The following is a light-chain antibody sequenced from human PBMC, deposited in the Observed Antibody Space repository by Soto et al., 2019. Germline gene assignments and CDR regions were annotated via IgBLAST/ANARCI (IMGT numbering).Light chain of an antibody. CDR2: GIS. CDR1: QSVNSN. V-gene: IGKV3-15*01. Sequence: EMVMTQSPAILSVSPGESATLSCRASQSVNSNYLAWYQQHPGQPPRLLIYGISTRATGIPARFSGSGSGTEFSLTTSSLQSEVFAVHYCHQYSKWPITFGQGTRLEIK. J-gene: IGKJ5*01. CDR3: HQYSKWPIT.